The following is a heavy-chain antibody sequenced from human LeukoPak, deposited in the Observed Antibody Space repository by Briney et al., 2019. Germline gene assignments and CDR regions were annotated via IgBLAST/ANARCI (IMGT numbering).Heavy chain of an antibody. D-gene: IGHD3-22*01. J-gene: IGHJ4*02. V-gene: IGHV4-39*07. CDR3: ARDRHYDSSGYFFGVDY. CDR2: IYYSGST. CDR1: GGSISSSSYY. Sequence: SETLSLTCTVSGGSISSSSYYWGWIRQPPGKGLEWIGSIYYSGSTYYNPSLKSRVTTSVDTSKNQFSLKLSSVTAADTAVYYCARDRHYDSSGYFFGVDYWGQGTLVTVSS.